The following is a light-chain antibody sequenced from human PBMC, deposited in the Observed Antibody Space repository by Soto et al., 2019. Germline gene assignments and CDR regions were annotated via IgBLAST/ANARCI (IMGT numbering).Light chain of an antibody. CDR3: QQRNIWPPVT. V-gene: IGKV3-15*01. Sequence: EVVMTQSPATLSVSPGERVTLSCSASQSVRSNLAWYQQKPGQSPRLLIYGASTRATGIPARFSGSGSGTDFTLTISSLEPEDSAIYYCQQRNIWPPVTFGQGTRREIK. CDR1: QSVRSN. CDR2: GAS. J-gene: IGKJ5*01.